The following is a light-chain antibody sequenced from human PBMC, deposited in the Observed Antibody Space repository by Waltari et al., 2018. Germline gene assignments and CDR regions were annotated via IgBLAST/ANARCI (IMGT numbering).Light chain of an antibody. J-gene: IGLJ1*01. Sequence: QSALTQPASVSGSPGQSIPLSCTGTSSDIGYDHFVSCYQQHPGNVPQPLFYEVNNLPSGVSNRFSGSKSGNTASLTISGLQAEDEADYYCSSYTRSSTLYVFGTGTKVTVL. CDR2: EVN. V-gene: IGLV2-14*01. CDR1: SSDIGYDHF. CDR3: SSYTRSSTLYV.